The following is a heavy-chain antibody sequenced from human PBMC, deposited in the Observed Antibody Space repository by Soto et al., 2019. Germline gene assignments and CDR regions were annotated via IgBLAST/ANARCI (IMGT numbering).Heavy chain of an antibody. CDR1: GGSFSGYY. Sequence: SETLSLTCAVYGGSFSGYYWSWIRQPPGKGLEWIGEINHSGSTNYNPSLKSRVTISVDTSKNQFSLKLSSVTAADTAVYYCARGYCSGGSCYSAHYYFDYWGQGTLVTVSS. CDR3: ARGYCSGGSCYSAHYYFDY. V-gene: IGHV4-34*01. D-gene: IGHD2-15*01. CDR2: INHSGST. J-gene: IGHJ4*02.